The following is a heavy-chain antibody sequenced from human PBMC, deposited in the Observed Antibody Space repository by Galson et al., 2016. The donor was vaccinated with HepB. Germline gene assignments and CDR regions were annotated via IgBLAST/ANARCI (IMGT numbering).Heavy chain of an antibody. CDR2: TGSSGASA. J-gene: IGHJ4*02. CDR1: GFTFRSYG. Sequence: SLRLSCAASGFTFRSYGMNWVRQAPGKGLEWVSYTGSSGASAHYADSVKGRFTISRDNAKNSLFLQMNSLRSEDTAVYYCAKNDILGGYSAFDYWGQGALVPVSS. V-gene: IGHV3-48*03. CDR3: AKNDILGGYSAFDY. D-gene: IGHD3-9*01.